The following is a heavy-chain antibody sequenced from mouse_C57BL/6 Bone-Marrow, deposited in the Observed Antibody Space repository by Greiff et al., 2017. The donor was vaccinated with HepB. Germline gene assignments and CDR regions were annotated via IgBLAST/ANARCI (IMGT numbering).Heavy chain of an antibody. V-gene: IGHV1-76*01. D-gene: IGHD1-1*01. CDR1: GYTFTDYY. CDR2: IYPGSGNT. CDR3: ARVDYYGSSFQLAWFAY. J-gene: IGHJ3*01. Sequence: QVQLKQSGAELVRPGASVKLSCKASGYTFTDYYINWVKQRPGQGLEWIARIYPGSGNTYYNEKFKGKATLTAEKSSSTAYMQLSSLTSEDSAVYFCARVDYYGSSFQLAWFAYWGQGTLVTVSA.